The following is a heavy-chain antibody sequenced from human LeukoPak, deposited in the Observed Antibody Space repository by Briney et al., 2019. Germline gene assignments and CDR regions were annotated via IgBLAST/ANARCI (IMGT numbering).Heavy chain of an antibody. J-gene: IGHJ4*02. CDR1: GGSISGGSYY. V-gene: IGHV4-61*02. CDR3: ARDREGYCSGGSCLDYFDY. CDR2: IYASGST. D-gene: IGHD2-15*01. Sequence: SQTLSLTCTVSGGSISGGSYYWSWIRQPAGKGLEWIGRIYASGSTVYNPSLNRRVTISVDTSKNQFSLRLSSVTAADTAVYYCARDREGYCSGGSCLDYFDYWGQGTLVTVSS.